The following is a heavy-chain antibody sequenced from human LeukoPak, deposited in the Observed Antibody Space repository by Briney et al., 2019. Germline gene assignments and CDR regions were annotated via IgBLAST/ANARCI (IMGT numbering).Heavy chain of an antibody. CDR2: IWYDGSNK. J-gene: IGHJ6*04. Sequence: PGRSLRLSCAASGFTFSSYGMPWVRQAPGKGLEWVAVIWYDGSNKYYADSVKGRFTISRDNSKNTLYLQMNSLRAEDTAVYYCARDRGGSIAAAQDVWGKGTTVTVSS. CDR1: GFTFSSYG. V-gene: IGHV3-33*01. D-gene: IGHD6-13*01. CDR3: ARDRGGSIAAAQDV.